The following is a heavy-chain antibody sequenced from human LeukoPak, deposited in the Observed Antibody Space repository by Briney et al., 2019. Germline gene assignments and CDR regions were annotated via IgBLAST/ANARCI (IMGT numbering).Heavy chain of an antibody. CDR1: GFTFSSYA. Sequence: GGSLRLSCAASGFTFSSYAMSWVRQAPGKGLEWVSAISGSGGSTYYADSMKGRFTISKDNSKNTLYLHMNSLRAEDTAVYYCARGGGSNYFFDYWGQGTLVAVSS. CDR3: ARGGGSNYFFDY. D-gene: IGHD4/OR15-4a*01. CDR2: ISGSGGST. J-gene: IGHJ4*02. V-gene: IGHV3-23*01.